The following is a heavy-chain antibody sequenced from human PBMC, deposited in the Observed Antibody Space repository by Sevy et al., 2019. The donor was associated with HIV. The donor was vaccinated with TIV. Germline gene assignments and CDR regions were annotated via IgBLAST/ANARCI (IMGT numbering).Heavy chain of an antibody. CDR2: ISYDGSSH. Sequence: GGSLRLSCAASEFMFSTYAMHWVRQAPGKGLEWVAVISYDGSSHYYADSVKGRFTISRDNSKNTLFLQMNRLRIEDTAFYYCSRDAGYSTDWYPSDYWGQGTLVTVSS. D-gene: IGHD6-19*01. CDR3: SRDAGYSTDWYPSDY. J-gene: IGHJ4*02. CDR1: EFMFSTYA. V-gene: IGHV3-30-3*01.